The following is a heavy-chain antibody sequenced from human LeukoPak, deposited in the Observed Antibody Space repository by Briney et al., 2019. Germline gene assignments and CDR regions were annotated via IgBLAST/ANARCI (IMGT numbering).Heavy chain of an antibody. CDR2: IIPIFGTA. CDR1: GGTFSSYA. CDR3: ARDIGSYYGSGAHFDP. V-gene: IGHV1-69*13. D-gene: IGHD3-10*01. J-gene: IGHJ5*02. Sequence: SVKVSCKASGGTFSSYAISWVRQAPGQGLEWMGGIIPIFGTANYAQKFQGRVTITADESTSTAYMELSSLRSEDTAVYYCARDIGSYYGSGAHFDPWGQGTLVTVSS.